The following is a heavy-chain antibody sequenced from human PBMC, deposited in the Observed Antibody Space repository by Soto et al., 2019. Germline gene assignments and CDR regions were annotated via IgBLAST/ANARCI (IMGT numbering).Heavy chain of an antibody. CDR1: GYTFTMYG. Sequence: QVQLVQSGAEVKKPGASVKVSCKTSGYTFTMYGISWVRKAPEQGLEWMGWISTYNGNTNSAQKFQGRVTMTTDTSTSTAYMELRSLRSDDTAVYYCARSPYTNSWYYFDYWGQGTLVTVSS. V-gene: IGHV1-18*01. D-gene: IGHD6-13*01. CDR3: ARSPYTNSWYYFDY. J-gene: IGHJ4*02. CDR2: ISTYNGNT.